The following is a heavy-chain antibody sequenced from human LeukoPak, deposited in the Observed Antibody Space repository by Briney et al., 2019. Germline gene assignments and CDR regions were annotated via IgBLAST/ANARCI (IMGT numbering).Heavy chain of an antibody. CDR1: GGSFSGYY. CDR2: INHSGST. Sequence: SETLSLTCAVYGGSFSGYYWSWIRQPPGKGLVWIGEINHSGSTNHNPSLKSRVTISVDTSKNQFSLKLSSVTAADTAVYYCARVRPKNRVVPAAPRGLVSDYWGQGTLVSVSS. CDR3: ARVRPKNRVVPAAPRGLVSDY. D-gene: IGHD2-2*01. J-gene: IGHJ4*02. V-gene: IGHV4-34*01.